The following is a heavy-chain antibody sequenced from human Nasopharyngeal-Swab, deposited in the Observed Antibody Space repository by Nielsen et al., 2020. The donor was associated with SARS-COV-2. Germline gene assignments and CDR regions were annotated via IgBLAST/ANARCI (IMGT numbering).Heavy chain of an antibody. CDR1: GYTFTGYY. J-gene: IGHJ4*02. CDR2: INPNSGGK. CDR3: GGWYFEGFLPPPRRWLDY. D-gene: IGHD3-9*01. Sequence: ASVKVSCKASGYTFTGYYMHWVRQAPGQGLEGRGRINPNSGGKNYAQKFQGRVTMTRDTSISTAYMELSSVRSDDTAVYYCGGWYFEGFLPPPRRWLDYWGQGTLVTVSS. V-gene: IGHV1-2*06.